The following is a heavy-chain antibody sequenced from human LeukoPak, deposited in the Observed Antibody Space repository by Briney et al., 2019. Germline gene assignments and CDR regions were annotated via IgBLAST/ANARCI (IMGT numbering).Heavy chain of an antibody. D-gene: IGHD3-3*01. Sequence: SETLSLACTVSGGSISSYYWSWIRQPPGKGLEWIGYIYYSGSTNYNPSLKSRVTISVDTSKNQFSLKLSSVTAADTAVYYCARGIAGGDFWSGYYIYYYYGMDVWGQGTTVAVSS. V-gene: IGHV4-59*01. CDR2: IYYSGST. CDR3: ARGIAGGDFWSGYYIYYYYGMDV. CDR1: GGSISSYY. J-gene: IGHJ6*02.